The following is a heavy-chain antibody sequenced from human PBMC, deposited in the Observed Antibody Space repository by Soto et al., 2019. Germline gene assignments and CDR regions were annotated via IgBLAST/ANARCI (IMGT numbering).Heavy chain of an antibody. CDR1: GYTFTSYY. J-gene: IGHJ6*02. Sequence: ASVKVSCKASGYTFTSYYMHWVRQAPGQGLEWMGIINPSGGSTSYAQKFQGRVTMTRDTSTSTVYMELSSLRSEDTAVYYCARATIITLVRGLFEPRYCYHAMDVCGQGTTVTVS. CDR3: ARATIITLVRGLFEPRYCYHAMDV. V-gene: IGHV1-46*01. CDR2: INPSGGST. D-gene: IGHD3-10*01.